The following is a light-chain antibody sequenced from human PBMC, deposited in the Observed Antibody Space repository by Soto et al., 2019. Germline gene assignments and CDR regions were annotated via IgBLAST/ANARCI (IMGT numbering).Light chain of an antibody. CDR2: DVV. Sequence: QSALTQPASVSGSPGQSVTISCTGTSSDVGAYNYVSWYQQHPDNAPKLMIFDVVDRPSGISNRFSGSKSDNTASLTISGLQAEDEGDYYCSSYTTSSTVIFGGGTQLTVL. V-gene: IGLV2-14*03. CDR1: SSDVGAYNY. J-gene: IGLJ2*01. CDR3: SSYTTSSTVI.